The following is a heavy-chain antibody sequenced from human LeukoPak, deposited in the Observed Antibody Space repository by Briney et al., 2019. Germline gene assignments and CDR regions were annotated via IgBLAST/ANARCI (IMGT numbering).Heavy chain of an antibody. Sequence: SETLSLTCTVPGGSISSSSYYWGWIRQPPGQGLEWIGSIYYSGSTYYNPSLKSRVTISVDTSKNQFSLKLSSVTAADAAVYYCARQGSYGSLGYWGQGTLVTVSS. J-gene: IGHJ4*02. CDR3: ARQGSYGSLGY. D-gene: IGHD5-18*01. V-gene: IGHV4-39*01. CDR1: GGSISSSSYY. CDR2: IYYSGST.